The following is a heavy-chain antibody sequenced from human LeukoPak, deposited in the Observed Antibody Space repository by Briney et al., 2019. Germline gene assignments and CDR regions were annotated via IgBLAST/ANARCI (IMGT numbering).Heavy chain of an antibody. CDR3: AASLRFGELELYGMDV. D-gene: IGHD3-10*01. V-gene: IGHV1-58*02. Sequence: SVKVSYKASGFTFTSSAMQWVRQARGQRLEWIGWIVVGSGNTNYAQKFQERVTITRDMSTSTAYMELSSLRSEDTAVYYCAASLRFGELELYGMDVWGQGTTVTVSS. CDR1: GFTFTSSA. CDR2: IVVGSGNT. J-gene: IGHJ6*02.